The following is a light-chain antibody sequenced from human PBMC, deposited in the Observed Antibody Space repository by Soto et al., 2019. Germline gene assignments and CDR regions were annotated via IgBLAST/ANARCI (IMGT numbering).Light chain of an antibody. CDR2: AAS. J-gene: IGKJ1*01. CDR1: QSIRDF. V-gene: IGKV1-39*01. Sequence: DIQMTQSPSSLSASVGDRVTITCRASQSIRDFLNWYQQKPGKAPNLLIYAASSLQSGVPSRFSGSGSGTDFILTISSLQPEDYAAYYCQETYSTPWTFGQGTKVEIK. CDR3: QETYSTPWT.